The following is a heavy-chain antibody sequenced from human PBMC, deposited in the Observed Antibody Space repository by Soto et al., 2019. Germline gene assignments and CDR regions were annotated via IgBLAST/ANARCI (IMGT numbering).Heavy chain of an antibody. D-gene: IGHD3-22*01. Sequence: GESLKISCKGSGYSFTSYWIGWVRQMPGKGLEWMGIIYPGDSDTRYSPSFQGQVTISADKSISTAYLQWSSLKASDTAMYYCARHVYYYDCSGYRNYYYGMDVWGQGTTVTVSS. CDR1: GYSFTSYW. V-gene: IGHV5-51*01. CDR2: IYPGDSDT. CDR3: ARHVYYYDCSGYRNYYYGMDV. J-gene: IGHJ6*02.